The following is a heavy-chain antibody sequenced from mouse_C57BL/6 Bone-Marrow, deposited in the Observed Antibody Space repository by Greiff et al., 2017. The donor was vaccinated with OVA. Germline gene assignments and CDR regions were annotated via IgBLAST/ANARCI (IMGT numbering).Heavy chain of an antibody. J-gene: IGHJ1*03. CDR3: ARPTVGYFDV. CDR2: IYPRSGNT. Sequence: QVQLKQSGAELARPGASVKLSCKASGYTFTSYGISWVKQRTGQGLEWIGEIYPRSGNTYYNEKFKGKATLTADKSSSTAYMELRSLTSEDSAVYFCARPTVGYFDVWGTGTTVTVSS. CDR1: GYTFTSYG. D-gene: IGHD1-1*01. V-gene: IGHV1-81*01.